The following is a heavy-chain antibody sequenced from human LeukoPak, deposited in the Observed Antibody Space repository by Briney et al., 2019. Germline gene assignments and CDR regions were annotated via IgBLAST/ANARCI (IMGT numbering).Heavy chain of an antibody. Sequence: PGGSLRLSCAASRFTFSSYGIRWVRQAPGKGLEWVAVISYDGSDKYYADSVKGRFTISRDNSKNTLYLQMNSLRAEDAAVYYCARDLRGIAHYWGQGTLVTVSS. V-gene: IGHV3-30*03. CDR2: ISYDGSDK. D-gene: IGHD6-13*01. CDR1: RFTFSSYG. J-gene: IGHJ4*02. CDR3: ARDLRGIAHY.